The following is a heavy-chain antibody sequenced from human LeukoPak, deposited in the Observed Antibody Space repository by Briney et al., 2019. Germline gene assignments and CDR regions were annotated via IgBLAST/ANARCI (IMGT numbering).Heavy chain of an antibody. V-gene: IGHV3-7*01. Sequence: GGSLRLSCAASGFTFSSYWMSWVRQAPGKGLEWVANIKQDGSEKYYVDSVKGRFTISRDNAKNSLYLQMNGLRAEDTAVYYCARDYDILTGYYDYWGQGTLVTVSS. CDR3: ARDYDILTGYYDY. D-gene: IGHD3-9*01. CDR1: GFTFSSYW. J-gene: IGHJ4*02. CDR2: IKQDGSEK.